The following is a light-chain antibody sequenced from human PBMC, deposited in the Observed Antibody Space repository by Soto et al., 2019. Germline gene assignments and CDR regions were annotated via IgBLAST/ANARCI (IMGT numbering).Light chain of an antibody. CDR1: QSVSSYY. CDR2: AAS. V-gene: IGKV3-20*01. J-gene: IGKJ1*01. CDR3: QQCGSSPWT. Sequence: EIVLTQSPGTLSLSPGERATLSCRASQSVSSYYLAWYQQKPGQAPRLLIYAASSRATGIPDRFSGGGSGTDFSLTFSRLEPEVFAVYYCQQCGSSPWTFGQGTKVEIK.